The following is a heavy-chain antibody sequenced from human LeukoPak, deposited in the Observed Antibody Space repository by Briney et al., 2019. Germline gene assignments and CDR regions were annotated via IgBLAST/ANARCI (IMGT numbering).Heavy chain of an antibody. D-gene: IGHD3-10*01. V-gene: IGHV3-21*01. CDR3: ARTGRGVIYYFEY. CDR2: ISRSSDYI. CDR1: GFSFSSYS. J-gene: IGHJ4*02. Sequence: GGSLRLSCEASGFSFSSYSMNWVRQAPGKGLEWVSSISRSSDYIYYADSVKGRFTISRDNAKNSLYLQMNSLRAEDTAVYYCARTGRGVIYYFEYWGQGTLVTVSS.